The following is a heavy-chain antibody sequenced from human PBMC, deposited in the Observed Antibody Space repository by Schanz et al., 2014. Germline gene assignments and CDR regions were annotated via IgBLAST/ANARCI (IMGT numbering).Heavy chain of an antibody. CDR2: INPSSGGT. V-gene: IGHV1-2*02. D-gene: IGHD3-10*01. Sequence: QVQLVQSGAEVKKPGASVKVSCRTSGYSFGGYYIHWVRQAPGQGLEWMGKINPSSGGTNYAQKFQGRVTMTRDTSISTAYMELSRLKSDDTAVYYCARALFGSGHGDVWGQGTTVTVSS. CDR3: ARALFGSGHGDV. J-gene: IGHJ6*02. CDR1: GYSFGGYY.